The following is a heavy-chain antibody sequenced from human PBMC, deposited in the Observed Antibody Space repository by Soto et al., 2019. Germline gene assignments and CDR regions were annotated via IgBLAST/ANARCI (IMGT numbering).Heavy chain of an antibody. Sequence: SETLSLTCAVSGGSISSGGYSWSWVRQPPGKGLEWIGYIYHSGNTYYNPSLKSRVTISVGRSKNQFYLKLSSVTAADTAVYYCARCCYYDSSGYYYPNWFDPWGQGTLVTVSS. V-gene: IGHV4-30-2*01. CDR1: GGSISSGGYS. D-gene: IGHD3-22*01. CDR2: IYHSGNT. CDR3: ARCCYYDSSGYYYPNWFDP. J-gene: IGHJ5*02.